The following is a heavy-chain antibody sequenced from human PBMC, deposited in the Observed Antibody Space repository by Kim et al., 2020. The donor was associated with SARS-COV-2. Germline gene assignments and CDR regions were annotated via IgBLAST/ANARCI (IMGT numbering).Heavy chain of an antibody. CDR2: ISYDGSNK. D-gene: IGHD3-10*01. CDR1: GFTFSSYG. J-gene: IGHJ4*02. V-gene: IGHV3-33*05. Sequence: GGSLRLSCAASGFTFSSYGMHWVRQAPGKGLEWVAVISYDGSNKYYADSVKGRFTISRDNSTNTLYLQMNSLRAEDTAVYYCARGIGYWGQGTLVTVSS. CDR3: ARGIGY.